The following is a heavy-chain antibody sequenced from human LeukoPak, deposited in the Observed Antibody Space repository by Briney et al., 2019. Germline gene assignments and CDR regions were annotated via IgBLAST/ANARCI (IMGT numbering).Heavy chain of an antibody. J-gene: IGHJ6*02. CDR3: ARDSYDILTGYYVQDYYYGKDV. Sequence: PGGSLRLSCAASGFTVSSNYMSWVRQAPGKGLEWVSVIYSGGSTYYADSVKGRFTISRDNSKNTLYLQMNSLRAEDTAVYYCARDSYDILTGYYVQDYYYGKDVWGQGTTVTVSS. V-gene: IGHV3-53*01. CDR2: IYSGGST. CDR1: GFTVSSNY. D-gene: IGHD3-9*01.